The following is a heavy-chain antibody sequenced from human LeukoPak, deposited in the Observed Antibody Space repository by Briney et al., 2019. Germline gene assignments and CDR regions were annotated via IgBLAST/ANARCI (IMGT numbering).Heavy chain of an antibody. J-gene: IGHJ4*02. Sequence: GGSLRLSCAASGFTFSNYWMGWVRQAPGKGLEWVANIKQDGSEIYYVDSVKGRFTISRDNSKNLLYLQMNSLRVEDTAVYYCAKDRDTSTAQGFDYWGQGTLVTVSS. V-gene: IGHV3-7*03. CDR1: GFTFSNYW. D-gene: IGHD4-17*01. CDR3: AKDRDTSTAQGFDY. CDR2: IKQDGSEI.